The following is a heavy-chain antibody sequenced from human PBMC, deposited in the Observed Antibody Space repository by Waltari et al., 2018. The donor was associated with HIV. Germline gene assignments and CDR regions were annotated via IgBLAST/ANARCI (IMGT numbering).Heavy chain of an antibody. CDR1: GFTFSNYA. D-gene: IGHD6-6*01. CDR3: AKVSSSSLGRFDY. Sequence: EVQLLQSGGGLVQPGGSLRLSCTASGFTFSNYAMTWVRQAPGMGLEWVSGITGSGLSTYYADSVKVRCTISRDESMDTLYLQMNSLRPEDTAVYYCAKVSSSSLGRFDYWGQGTLVSVSS. CDR2: ITGSGLST. J-gene: IGHJ4*02. V-gene: IGHV3-23*01.